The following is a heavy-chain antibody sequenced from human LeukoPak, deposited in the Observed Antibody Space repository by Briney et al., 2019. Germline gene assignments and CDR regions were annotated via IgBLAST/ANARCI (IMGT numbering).Heavy chain of an antibody. CDR1: GFTLSAYA. J-gene: IGHJ5*02. CDR3: AKDSQSDP. CDR2: ISGNGFST. Sequence: GGSLRLSCAASGFTLSAYAMSWVRQAPGKGLEWVSAISGNGFSTYYADSVKGRFIISRDNPNNTLYLQMNSLRAEDTAVYYCAKDSQSDPWGQGTLVTVSS. V-gene: IGHV3-23*01. D-gene: IGHD4-11*01.